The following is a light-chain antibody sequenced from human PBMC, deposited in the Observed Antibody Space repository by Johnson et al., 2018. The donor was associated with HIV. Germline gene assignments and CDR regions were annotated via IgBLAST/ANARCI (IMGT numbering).Light chain of an antibody. CDR3: GTWDNSLKGV. V-gene: IGLV1-51*01. Sequence: SVLTQPPSVSAAPGQKVTISCSGSSSNIGNNYVSWYQQLPGTAPKLLIYDNNKRPSGIPDRFSGSKSGTSATLGITGLQTGDEADYYCGTWDNSLKGVFGTGTKVTVL. J-gene: IGLJ1*01. CDR2: DNN. CDR1: SSNIGNNY.